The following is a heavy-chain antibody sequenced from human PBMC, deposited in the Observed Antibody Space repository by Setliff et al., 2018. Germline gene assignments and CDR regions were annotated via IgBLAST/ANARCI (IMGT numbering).Heavy chain of an antibody. CDR2: IYYSGST. CDR1: DGSLSTYY. D-gene: IGHD3-16*01. J-gene: IGHJ5*02. Sequence: SETLSLTCTVSDGSLSTYYWSWIRQPPGKGLEWIGHIYYSGSTYYNPSLKSRVTISVNTSKNQFSLKLSSVTAADTAVYYCASGGHLHPNWFDPCGQGTLVTVSS. CDR3: ASGGHLHPNWFDP. V-gene: IGHV4-59*06.